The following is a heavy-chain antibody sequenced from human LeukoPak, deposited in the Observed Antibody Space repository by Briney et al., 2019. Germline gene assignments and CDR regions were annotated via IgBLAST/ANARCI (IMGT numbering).Heavy chain of an antibody. D-gene: IGHD3-22*01. CDR3: ARDTDSSGYYNDAFDI. J-gene: IGHJ3*02. V-gene: IGHV3-21*04. CDR2: ISSSSSYI. Sequence: GGSLRLSCAASGFTFSSYSMNWVRQAPGQGLEWVSSISSSSSYIYYADSVKGRFTISRDNAKNSLYLQMNSLRSDDTAVYYCARDTDSSGYYNDAFDIWGQGTMVTVSS. CDR1: GFTFSSYS.